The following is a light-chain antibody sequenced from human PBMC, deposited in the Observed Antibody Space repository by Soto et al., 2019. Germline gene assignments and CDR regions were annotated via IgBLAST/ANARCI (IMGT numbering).Light chain of an antibody. V-gene: IGKV3-20*01. J-gene: IGKJ1*01. Sequence: EIVMTQSPATLSVSPGERATLSCRASQSVTYDQLAWYRQTPGQAPRLLIYGASNRATGIPDRFSGSGSGTDFTLTISRLEPEDFAVYYCQQYGSSGTFGQGTKVDIK. CDR3: QQYGSSGT. CDR2: GAS. CDR1: QSVTYDQ.